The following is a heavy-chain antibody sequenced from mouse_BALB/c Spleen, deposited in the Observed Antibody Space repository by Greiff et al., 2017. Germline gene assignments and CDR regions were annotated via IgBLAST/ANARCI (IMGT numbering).Heavy chain of an antibody. Sequence: VHVKQPGAELVKPGASVKLSCTASGFNIKDTYMHWVKQRPEQGLEWIGRIDPANGNTKYDPKFQGKATITADTSSNTAYLQLSSLTSEDTAVYYCAREDYGYCDYWGQGTTLTVSS. D-gene: IGHD1-1*01. J-gene: IGHJ2*01. CDR2: IDPANGNT. CDR1: GFNIKDTY. CDR3: AREDYGYCDY. V-gene: IGHV14-3*02.